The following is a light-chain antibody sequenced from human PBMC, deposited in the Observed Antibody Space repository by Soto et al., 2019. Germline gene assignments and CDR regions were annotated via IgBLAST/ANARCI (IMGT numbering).Light chain of an antibody. CDR2: DVT. CDR3: SSQGSSSTLI. J-gene: IGLJ2*01. V-gene: IGLV2-14*01. CDR1: SSDVGYYNY. Sequence: QSALTQPASVSGSPGQSITISCTGTSSDVGYYNYVSWYQQHPGKAPKLMIYDVTNRPSGVSNRFAGSKSGNTASLTISGLQDEDEADYYCSSQGSSSTLIFGGGTKLTVL.